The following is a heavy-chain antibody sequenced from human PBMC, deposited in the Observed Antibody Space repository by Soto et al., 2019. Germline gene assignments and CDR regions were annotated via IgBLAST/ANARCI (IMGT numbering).Heavy chain of an antibody. Sequence: GGSLRLSCAASGFTFSSYSMNRVRQAPGKGLEWVSSISSSSSYIYYADSVKGRFTISRDNAKNSLYLQMNSLRAEDTAVYYCARDRIAARSLDYWGQGTLVTVSS. D-gene: IGHD6-6*01. J-gene: IGHJ4*02. CDR1: GFTFSSYS. V-gene: IGHV3-21*01. CDR2: ISSSSSYI. CDR3: ARDRIAARSLDY.